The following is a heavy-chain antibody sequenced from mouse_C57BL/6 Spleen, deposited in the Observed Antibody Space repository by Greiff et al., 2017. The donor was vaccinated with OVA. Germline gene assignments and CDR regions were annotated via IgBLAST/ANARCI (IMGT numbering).Heavy chain of an antibody. CDR2: IYPGDGDT. Sequence: KQSGPELVKPGASVKISCKASGYAFSSSWMNWVKQRPGKGLEWIGRIYPGDGDTNYNGKFKGKATLTADKSSSTAYMQLSSLTSEDSAVYFCATLYDYDEAWFAYWGQGTLVTVSA. CDR1: GYAFSSSW. CDR3: ATLYDYDEAWFAY. V-gene: IGHV1-82*01. J-gene: IGHJ3*01. D-gene: IGHD2-4*01.